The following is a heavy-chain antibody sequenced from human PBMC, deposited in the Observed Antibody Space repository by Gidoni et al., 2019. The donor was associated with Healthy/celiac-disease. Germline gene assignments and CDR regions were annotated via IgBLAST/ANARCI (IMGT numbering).Heavy chain of an antibody. CDR1: GFTFSSYA. CDR3: AKRYCSGGSCYSPGAPFDY. D-gene: IGHD2-15*01. J-gene: IGHJ4*02. Sequence: EVQPLASGGGLVQPGGSLRLPRAASGFTFSSYASRWVRQAPGKGLEWVSAISGSGGSTYYADSVKGRFTISRDNSKNTLYLQMNSLRAEDTAVYYCAKRYCSGGSCYSPGAPFDYWGQGTLVTVSS. V-gene: IGHV3-23*01. CDR2: ISGSGGST.